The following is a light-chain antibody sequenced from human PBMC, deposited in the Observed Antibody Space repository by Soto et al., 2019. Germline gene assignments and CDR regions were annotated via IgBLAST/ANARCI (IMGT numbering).Light chain of an antibody. CDR2: GNS. CDR3: QSYDSSLSGSV. Sequence: QSVLTQPPSVSGAPGQRVTISCTGSSSNIGAGYDVHWYQQLPGTAPTLLFYGNSNRPSGVPDRFSGSKSGTSASLAITGLQAEDEADYYCQSYDSSLSGSVFGGGTKLTVL. J-gene: IGLJ3*02. V-gene: IGLV1-40*01. CDR1: SSNIGAGYD.